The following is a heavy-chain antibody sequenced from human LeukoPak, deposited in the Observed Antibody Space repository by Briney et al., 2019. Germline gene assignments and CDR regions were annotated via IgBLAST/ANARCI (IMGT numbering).Heavy chain of an antibody. D-gene: IGHD6-13*01. CDR2: IKQDGSEK. CDR1: GFTLSSYW. Sequence: GGSLRLSCAASGFTLSSYWMSWVRQAPGKGLEWVANIKQDGSEKYYVDSVKGRFTISRDNAKNSLYLQMNSLRAEDTAVYYCARRWSSSLNHYFDYWGQGTLVTVSS. J-gene: IGHJ4*02. V-gene: IGHV3-7*01. CDR3: ARRWSSSLNHYFDY.